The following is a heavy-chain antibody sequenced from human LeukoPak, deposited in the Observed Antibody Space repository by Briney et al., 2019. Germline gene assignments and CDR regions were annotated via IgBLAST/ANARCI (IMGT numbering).Heavy chain of an antibody. CDR2: IYYTGSI. V-gene: IGHV4-39*01. CDR1: GASISSANYY. CDR3: ARQFSSSAQWFDP. D-gene: IGHD6-6*01. J-gene: IGHJ5*02. Sequence: TSETLSLTCTVSGASISSANYYWGWIRQPPGKGLEWIGSIYYTGSIFDNPSLRSRVTISVDASKNQFFLKLSSVTAADTAVYYCARQFSSSAQWFDPWGQGTLVTVSS.